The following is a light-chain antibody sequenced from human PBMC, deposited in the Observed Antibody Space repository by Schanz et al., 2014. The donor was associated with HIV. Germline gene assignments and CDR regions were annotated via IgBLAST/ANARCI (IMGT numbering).Light chain of an antibody. CDR2: DVT. Sequence: QSVLTQPRSVSGSPGQSVAISCTGTSSDVGGYNYVSWYQQHPGKAPKLMIYDVTKRPLGVPDRFSGSTSGNTAFLTVSGLQAEDEADYYCNSYTSSSTLVFGGGTKLTVL. CDR3: NSYTSSSTLV. V-gene: IGLV2-11*01. J-gene: IGLJ2*01. CDR1: SSDVGGYNY.